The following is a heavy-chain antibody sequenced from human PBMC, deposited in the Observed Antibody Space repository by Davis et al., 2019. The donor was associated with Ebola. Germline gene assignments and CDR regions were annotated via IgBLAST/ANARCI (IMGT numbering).Heavy chain of an antibody. V-gene: IGHV3-11*06. Sequence: GESLKISCAVSGFTFSIAWMGWVRQAPGKGLEWVSYISSTSSYIKYADSVKGRFTISRDNTNNSLYLQMNSLRAEDTAVYYCARDDYDFWGGYSPVYYYGMDVWGKGTTVTVSS. CDR1: GFTFSIAW. J-gene: IGHJ6*04. CDR3: ARDDYDFWGGYSPVYYYGMDV. D-gene: IGHD3-3*01. CDR2: ISSTSSYI.